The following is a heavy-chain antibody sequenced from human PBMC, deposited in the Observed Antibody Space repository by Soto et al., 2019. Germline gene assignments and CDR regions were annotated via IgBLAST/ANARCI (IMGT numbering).Heavy chain of an antibody. D-gene: IGHD6-19*01. CDR2: IYHSGST. V-gene: IGHV4-30-2*01. CDR1: GCSIRSGGYS. Sequence: SETLSPTCAFSGCSIRSGGYSWSWIRQAPGKGLEWIGYIYHSGSTYYNPSLKSRVTISVDRSKNQFSLKLSSVTAADTAVYYCVRHAQWLIRAYWGQGSLVTVYS. CDR3: VRHAQWLIRAY. J-gene: IGHJ4*02.